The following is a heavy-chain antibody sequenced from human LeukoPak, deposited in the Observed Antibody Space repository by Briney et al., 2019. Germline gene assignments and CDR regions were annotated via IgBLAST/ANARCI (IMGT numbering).Heavy chain of an antibody. Sequence: SETLSLTCTVSGGSISSYYWSWIRQPPGKGLEWIGYIYYSGATNYNPSLKSRVTISVDTSKNQFSLKLSSVTAADTAVYYCARGVYIAAAQHGYWGQGTLVTVSS. V-gene: IGHV4-59*01. CDR3: ARGVYIAAAQHGY. J-gene: IGHJ4*02. D-gene: IGHD6-13*01. CDR1: GGSISSYY. CDR2: IYYSGAT.